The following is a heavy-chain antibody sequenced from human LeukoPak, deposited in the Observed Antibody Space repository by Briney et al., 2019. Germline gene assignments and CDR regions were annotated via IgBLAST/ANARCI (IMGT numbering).Heavy chain of an antibody. V-gene: IGHV4-39*01. CDR2: IYYSGST. J-gene: IGHJ6*02. CDR3: ARHYTSAAGTAGHYYGMDV. Sequence: SGTLSLTCTVSGGSISSSSYYWGWIRQPPGKGLEWIGSIYYSGSTYYNPSLKSRVTISVDTSKNQFSLKLSSVTAADTAVYYCARHYTSAAGTAGHYYGMDVWGQGTTVTVSS. D-gene: IGHD6-13*01. CDR1: GGSISSSSYY.